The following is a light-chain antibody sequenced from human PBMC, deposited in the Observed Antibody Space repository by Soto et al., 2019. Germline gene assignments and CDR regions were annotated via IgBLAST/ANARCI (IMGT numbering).Light chain of an antibody. Sequence: QSALTQPAPVSGSPGQSITISCTGTISDVGGYNYVSWYQQHPGKAPKPMIYDVSNRPSGVSNRFSGSKSGNTASLTISGLQAEDEADYYCSSYTGTSTPYIFGTGTKLTVL. CDR2: DVS. V-gene: IGLV2-14*01. CDR3: SSYTGTSTPYI. CDR1: ISDVGGYNY. J-gene: IGLJ1*01.